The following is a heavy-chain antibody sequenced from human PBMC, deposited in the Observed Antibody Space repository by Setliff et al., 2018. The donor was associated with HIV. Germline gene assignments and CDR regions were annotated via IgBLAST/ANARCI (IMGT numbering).Heavy chain of an antibody. J-gene: IGHJ2*01. V-gene: IGHV4-34*01. CDR1: GESFSNYH. D-gene: IGHD2-2*01. Sequence: LSLTCAVFGESFSNYHWNWFRQPPGGGLEWIGEISHSGNTDYNSSLKSRVTISVDTSKKQFSLEMRSLTAADTVIYYCARDQRLPGVQPPYWYFDLWGRGTLVTVSS. CDR3: ARDQRLPGVQPPYWYFDL. CDR2: ISHSGNT.